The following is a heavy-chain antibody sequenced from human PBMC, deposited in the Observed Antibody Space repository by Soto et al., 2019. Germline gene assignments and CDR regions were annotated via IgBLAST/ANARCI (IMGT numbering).Heavy chain of an antibody. V-gene: IGHV4-34*01. CDR2: INHSGST. D-gene: IGHD3-10*01. CDR3: AAMVRGAYSLDY. Sequence: QVQLQQWGAGLLKPSETLSLTCAVYGGSFSGYYWSWIRQPPGKGLEWIGEINHSGSTNYNPSLKSRVPISVDTSKNQFSLKLSSVTAADTAVYYCAAMVRGAYSLDYWGQGTLVTVSS. J-gene: IGHJ4*02. CDR1: GGSFSGYY.